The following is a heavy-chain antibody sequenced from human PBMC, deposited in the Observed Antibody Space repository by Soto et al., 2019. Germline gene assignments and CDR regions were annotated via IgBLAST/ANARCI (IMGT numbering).Heavy chain of an antibody. Sequence: EVQLVESGGGLVQPGGSLRLSCAASGFTFSSYWMHWVRQAPGKGLVWVSRIKSDGSDTSYADSVKGRFTISRDNAKNTLYLQMSSLRAEDTAVYYCVMVAYVDLGGWGQGTLVTVSS. J-gene: IGHJ4*02. V-gene: IGHV3-74*01. D-gene: IGHD4-17*01. CDR2: IKSDGSDT. CDR1: GFTFSSYW. CDR3: VMVAYVDLGG.